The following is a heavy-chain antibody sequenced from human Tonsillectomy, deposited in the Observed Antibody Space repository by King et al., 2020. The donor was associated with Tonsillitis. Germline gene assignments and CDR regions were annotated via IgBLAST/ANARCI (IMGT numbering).Heavy chain of an antibody. CDR3: ASLTTVTTGDAFDI. J-gene: IGHJ3*02. D-gene: IGHD4-17*01. CDR1: GFTFSSYW. CDR2: INSDGSST. V-gene: IGHV3-74*01. Sequence: VQLVESGGGSVQPGGSLRLSCAASGFTFSSYWMHWVRRAPGKGLVWVSRINSDGSSTSYADSVKGRFTISRDNAKNTLNLQMNSLRAEDTAVYYCASLTTVTTGDAFDIWGQGTMVTVSS.